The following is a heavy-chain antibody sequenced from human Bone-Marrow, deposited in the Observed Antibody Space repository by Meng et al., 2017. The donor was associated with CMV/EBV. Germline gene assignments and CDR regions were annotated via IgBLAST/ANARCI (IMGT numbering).Heavy chain of an antibody. J-gene: IGHJ6*02. CDR2: ISSSSSYI. Sequence: GESLKISCAASGFTFSSYSMNWVRQAPGKGLEWVSSISSSSSYIYYADSVKGRFTISRDNAKNSLYLQMNSLRAEDTAVYYCARGGYSGYDYEHGMDVWGQGTMVTVSS. V-gene: IGHV3-21*01. D-gene: IGHD5-12*01. CDR1: GFTFSSYS. CDR3: ARGGYSGYDYEHGMDV.